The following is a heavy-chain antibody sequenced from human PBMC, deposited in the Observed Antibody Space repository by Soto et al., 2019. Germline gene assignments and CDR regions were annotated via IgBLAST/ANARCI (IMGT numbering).Heavy chain of an antibody. Sequence: QVQLMESGGGVVQPGRSLRLSCAASGFSFSHSGMHWVRQFPGKGLEWVAVISFDGRNQYYADSVKGRFSISRDNSKNSLLPQMTSLRAKDTALYYGAKDLADYSGSSRMDYWGQGTLVTVSS. D-gene: IGHD2-15*01. J-gene: IGHJ4*02. V-gene: IGHV3-30*18. CDR2: ISFDGRNQ. CDR3: AKDLADYSGSSRMDY. CDR1: GFSFSHSG.